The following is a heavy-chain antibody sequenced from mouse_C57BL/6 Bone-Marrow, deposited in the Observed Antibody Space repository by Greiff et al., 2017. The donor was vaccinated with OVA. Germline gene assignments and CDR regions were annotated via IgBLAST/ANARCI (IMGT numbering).Heavy chain of an antibody. CDR1: GYPFPSSW. V-gene: IGHV1-55*01. J-gene: IGHJ4*01. D-gene: IGHD2-1*01. CDR2: IYPGSGST. Sequence: QVQLQQPGPRLVNPGASVRMSCKPSGYPFPSSWITWVKQRPGQGLEWIGDIYPGSGSTNYNEKFKSKATLTVDTSSSTAYMQLSSLTSEDSAVYYCARGENYSYAMDYWGQGTSVTVSS. CDR3: ARGENYSYAMDY.